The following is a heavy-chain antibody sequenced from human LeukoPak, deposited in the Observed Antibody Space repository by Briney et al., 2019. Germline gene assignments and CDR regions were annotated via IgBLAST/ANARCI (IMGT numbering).Heavy chain of an antibody. D-gene: IGHD6-6*01. CDR3: ARASQLVISRRANWFDP. V-gene: IGHV4-34*01. CDR1: GGSFSRYY. CDR2: INHNGST. Sequence: SETLSLTCAVYGGSFSRYYWSWIRQPPGKGLQWIGEINHNGSTNNNPSLKSRVTISVDRSKNQFSLKLNSVTAADTAVYYCARASQLVISRRANWFDPWGQGTLVTVSS. J-gene: IGHJ5*02.